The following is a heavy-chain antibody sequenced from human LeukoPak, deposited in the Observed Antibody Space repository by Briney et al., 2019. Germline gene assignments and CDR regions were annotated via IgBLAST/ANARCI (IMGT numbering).Heavy chain of an antibody. CDR3: AYFGESSSS. Sequence: PGGSLRLSCAASGFTFDDYGMSWVRQAPGKGLEWVALISYDGSNKNYADSVKGRFTISRDNSKNTLFLNMNSLRAEDTAVYFCAYFGESSSSWGQGTLVTVSS. CDR2: ISYDGSNK. J-gene: IGHJ5*02. CDR1: GFTFDDYG. V-gene: IGHV3-30*03. D-gene: IGHD3-10*01.